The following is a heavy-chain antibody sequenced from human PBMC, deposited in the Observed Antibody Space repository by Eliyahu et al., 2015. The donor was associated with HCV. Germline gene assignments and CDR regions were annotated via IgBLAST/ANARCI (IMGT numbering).Heavy chain of an antibody. CDR2: INHSGST. CDR1: GGSLSGFY. CDR3: ARGAGGTVSTPPYYYYYNMDV. D-gene: IGHD1-1*01. J-gene: IGHJ6*02. V-gene: IGHV4-34*02. Sequence: QVQLQQWGAGLLKPSETLSLTCAVSGGSLSGFYWXWIRQPPGKGLEWIGEINHSGSTNYNLSLKSRVTISLDTSKNQFSLNLSSVTAADTAMYYCARGAGGTVSTPPYYYYYNMDVWGQGTTVTVSS.